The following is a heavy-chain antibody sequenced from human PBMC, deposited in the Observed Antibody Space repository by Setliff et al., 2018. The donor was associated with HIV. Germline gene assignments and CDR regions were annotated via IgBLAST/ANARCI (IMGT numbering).Heavy chain of an antibody. D-gene: IGHD1-26*01. CDR2: INTKSGYT. J-gene: IGHJ3*01. CDR1: GYIFATYG. CDR3: ARRWKSGATHAAFDF. Sequence: ASVKVSCKATGYIFATYGISWVRQAPGQGLEWMGWINTKSGYTKYVQTFEGRVTMTSDTSTSTVYMELRSLRSEDTAMYYCARRWKSGATHAAFDFWGQGTMVTVSS. V-gene: IGHV1-18*01.